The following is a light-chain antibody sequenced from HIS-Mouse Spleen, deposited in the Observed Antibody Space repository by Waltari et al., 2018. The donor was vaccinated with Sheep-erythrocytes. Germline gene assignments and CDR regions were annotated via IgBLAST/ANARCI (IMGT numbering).Light chain of an antibody. CDR2: DVS. CDR1: SSDVGGYNY. J-gene: IGLJ1*01. Sequence: QSALTQPPSASGSPGQSVTISCTGNSSDVGGYNYVSWYQQHPGKAPKLMIYDVSKRPSGVPDRFSGSKSGNTASLTISGLQAEDEADYYCCSYAGSYNHVFATGTKVTVL. CDR3: CSYAGSYNHV. V-gene: IGLV2-8*01.